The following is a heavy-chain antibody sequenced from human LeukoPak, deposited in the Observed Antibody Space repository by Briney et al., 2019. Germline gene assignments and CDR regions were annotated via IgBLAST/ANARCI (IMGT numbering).Heavy chain of an antibody. D-gene: IGHD6-19*01. V-gene: IGHV4-59*01. J-gene: IGHJ6*02. CDR2: IYYSGST. CDR3: ARGLAWGWYYGMDV. CDR1: GGSISSYY. Sequence: SETQSLTCTVSGGSISSYYWSWIRQPPGKGLEWIGYIYYSGSTNYNPSLKSRVTISVDTSKNQFSLKLSSVTAADTAVYYCARGLAWGWYYGMDVWGQGTTVTVSS.